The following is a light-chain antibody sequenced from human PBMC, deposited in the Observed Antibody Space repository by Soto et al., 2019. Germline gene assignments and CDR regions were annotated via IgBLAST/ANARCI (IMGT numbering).Light chain of an antibody. CDR2: GAS. CDR3: QQYGSSPRWK. V-gene: IGKV3-15*01. CDR1: QSVSSN. Sequence: EIVMTQSPATLSVSPGERATLSCRASQSVSSNLAWYQQTPGQAPRLLIYGASTRATGLPARFSGSGSGTDFTLTISRLEPEDFAVYYCQQYGSSPRWKVGHGTKVDIK. J-gene: IGKJ1*01.